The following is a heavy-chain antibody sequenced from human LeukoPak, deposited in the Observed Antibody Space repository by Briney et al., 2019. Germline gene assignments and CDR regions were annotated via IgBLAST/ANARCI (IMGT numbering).Heavy chain of an antibody. CDR2: VSYDGSNK. J-gene: IGHJ1*01. Sequence: GGSLRLSCAASGFTFDDYAMHWVRQAPGKGPEWVAVVSYDGSNKYYADSVKGRFTISRDNSKNTLYLQMDSLRAEDTAVYYCARVYCGGDCYSTEFFQDWGQGTLVTVCS. CDR3: ARVYCGGDCYSTEFFQD. CDR1: GFTFDDYA. D-gene: IGHD2-21*02. V-gene: IGHV3-30*03.